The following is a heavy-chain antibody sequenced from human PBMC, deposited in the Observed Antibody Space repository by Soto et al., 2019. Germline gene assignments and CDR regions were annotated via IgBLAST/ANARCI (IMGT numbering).Heavy chain of an antibody. CDR3: ARGSSRWDY. V-gene: IGHV4-4*07. CDR1: GGSIRSFY. D-gene: IGHD6-13*01. CDR2: IYSGGRN. J-gene: IGHJ4*02. Sequence: PSETLSLTCTFSGGSIRSFYWSWIRQPAGKGLEWIGRIYSGGRNNYNPSLKSRVTMSVDTSKNLFSLRLSSVTAADTAMYYCARGSSRWDYWGQGTLVTVSS.